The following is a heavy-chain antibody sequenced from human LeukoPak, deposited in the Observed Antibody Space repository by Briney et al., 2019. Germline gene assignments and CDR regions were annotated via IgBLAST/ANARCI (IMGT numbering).Heavy chain of an antibody. Sequence: GGSLRLSCAASGLTFQNTWMHWIRQAPGKGLVWVSRITSDGITTTYADSVKGRFTISRDNAKNTLYLQMNSLRAEDTAVYYCARGVGGDRDYWGQGTLVTVSS. CDR3: ARGVGGDRDY. J-gene: IGHJ4*02. CDR1: GLTFQNTW. D-gene: IGHD2-21*02. CDR2: ITSDGITT. V-gene: IGHV3-74*01.